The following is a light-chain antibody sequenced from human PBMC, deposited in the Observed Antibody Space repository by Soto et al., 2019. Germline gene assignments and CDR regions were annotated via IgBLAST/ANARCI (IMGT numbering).Light chain of an antibody. CDR2: GAS. CDR3: QQYGSALPLT. V-gene: IGKV3-20*01. Sequence: EIVLTQSPGTLSLTPGEGATLSCRASETLSSSYLHWYQQKPGQAPKLIIFGASNRATGIPDRFSGSASGTEFTLTISRLEPEDFAVYYCQQYGSALPLTFGGGTRVETK. J-gene: IGKJ4*01. CDR1: ETLSSSY.